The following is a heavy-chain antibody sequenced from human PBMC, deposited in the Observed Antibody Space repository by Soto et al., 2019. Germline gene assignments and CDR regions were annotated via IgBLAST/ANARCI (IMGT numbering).Heavy chain of an antibody. CDR2: IYYSGST. D-gene: IGHD2-15*01. V-gene: IGHV4-39*01. CDR1: GGSISSSSYY. Sequence: SETLSLTCTVSGGSISSSSYYWGWIRQPPGKGLEWIGSIYYSGSTYYNPSLKSRVTISVDTSKNQFSLKLSPVTAADTAVYYCARHTPAISISDHWGQGTLVTVSS. J-gene: IGHJ4*02. CDR3: ARHTPAISISDH.